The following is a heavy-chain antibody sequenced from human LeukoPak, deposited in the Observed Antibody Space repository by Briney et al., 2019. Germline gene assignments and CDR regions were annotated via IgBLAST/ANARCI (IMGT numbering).Heavy chain of an antibody. CDR3: ARDRTAGYCSSTSCYWY. CDR2: ISSSSSYI. Sequence: GGSLRLSCAASGFTFSSYSMNWVRQAPGKGLEWVSSISSSSSYIYYADSVKGRFTISRDNAKNSLYLQMNSLRAEDTAVYYCARDRTAGYCSSTSCYWYWGQGTLVTVSS. V-gene: IGHV3-21*01. J-gene: IGHJ4*02. CDR1: GFTFSSYS. D-gene: IGHD2-2*01.